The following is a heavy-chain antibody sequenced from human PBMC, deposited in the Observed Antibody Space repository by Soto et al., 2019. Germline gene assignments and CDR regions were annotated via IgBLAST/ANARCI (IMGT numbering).Heavy chain of an antibody. V-gene: IGHV1-2*02. CDR3: ARDYGSGSYDHYGMDV. CDR2: INPNSGGT. Sequence: ASVKVSCKASGYTFTGYYMHWVRQAPGQGLEWMGWINPNSGGTNYAQKCQGRVTMTRDTSISTAYMELSRLRSDDTAVYYCARDYGSGSYDHYGMDVWGQGTTVTVSS. CDR1: GYTFTGYY. J-gene: IGHJ6*02. D-gene: IGHD3-10*01.